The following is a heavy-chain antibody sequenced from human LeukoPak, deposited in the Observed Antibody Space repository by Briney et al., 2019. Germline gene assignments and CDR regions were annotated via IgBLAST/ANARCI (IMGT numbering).Heavy chain of an antibody. J-gene: IGHJ3*02. CDR2: INPNSGGT. D-gene: IGHD2-15*01. Sequence: GASVKVSCKASGYTFTGYYMHWVRQAPGQGLEWMGWINPNSGGTNYAQKFQGRVTMTRDTSISTAYMELSRLRSDDTAVYYCARERGDLSRYCSGGSCYFYVSAFDIWGQGTMVTVSS. V-gene: IGHV1-2*02. CDR1: GYTFTGYY. CDR3: ARERGDLSRYCSGGSCYFYVSAFDI.